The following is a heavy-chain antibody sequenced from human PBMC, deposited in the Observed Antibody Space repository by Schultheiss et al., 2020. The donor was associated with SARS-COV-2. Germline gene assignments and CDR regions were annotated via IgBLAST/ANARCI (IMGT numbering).Heavy chain of an antibody. V-gene: IGHV3-15*01. CDR3: TTFYGSGSYYRDY. J-gene: IGHJ4*02. CDR1: GFTFSNAW. D-gene: IGHD3-10*01. CDR2: IKSKTDGGTT. Sequence: GGSLRLSCAASGFTFSNAWMSWVRQAPGKGLEWVGRIKSKTDGGTTDYAAPVKGRFTISRDDSKNTLYLQMNSLKTEDTAVYYCTTFYGSGSYYRDYWGQRTLVTVSS.